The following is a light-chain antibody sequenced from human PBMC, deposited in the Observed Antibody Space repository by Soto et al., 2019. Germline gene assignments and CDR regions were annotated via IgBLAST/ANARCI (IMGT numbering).Light chain of an antibody. J-gene: IGLJ1*01. CDR1: SSDVGGYNY. V-gene: IGLV2-11*01. CDR2: DVS. CDR3: CSYAGSYTFGYV. Sequence: QSALTHPRSVSGSPGQSVTISCTGTSSDVGGYNYVSWYQQHSGKVPKLMIYDVSKRPSGVPDRFSGSKSGNTASLTISGLQAEDEADYYCCSYAGSYTFGYVFGTGTKVTVL.